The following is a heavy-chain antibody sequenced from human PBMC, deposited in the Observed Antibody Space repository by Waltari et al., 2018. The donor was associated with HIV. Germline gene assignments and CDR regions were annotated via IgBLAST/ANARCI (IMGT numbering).Heavy chain of an antibody. CDR3: AKSPTVTTTGFDY. CDR2: ISGRGGST. Sequence: EVQLLESGGGLVQPGGSLRLSCAASGFTFSSYAMSWVRQAPGKGLEWVSAISGRGGSTYYADSVKGRFTISRDNSKNTLYLQMNSLRAEDTAVYYCAKSPTVTTTGFDYWGQGTLVTVSS. D-gene: IGHD4-17*01. CDR1: GFTFSSYA. J-gene: IGHJ4*02. V-gene: IGHV3-23*01.